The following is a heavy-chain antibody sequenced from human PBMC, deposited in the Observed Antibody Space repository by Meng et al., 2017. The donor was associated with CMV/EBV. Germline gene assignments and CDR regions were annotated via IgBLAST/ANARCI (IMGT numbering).Heavy chain of an antibody. V-gene: IGHV2-5*02. D-gene: IGHD6-6*01. CDR2: IYWDDDK. J-gene: IGHJ5*02. Sequence: QNTLKESGPTLVKPTQTLTLTCPFSGFSLSTSGVGVGWIRQPPGKALEWLALIYWDDDKRYSPSLKSRLTITKDTSKNQVVLTMTNMDPVDTATYYCAHSPSLQLVRHWFDPWGQGTLVTVSS. CDR3: AHSPSLQLVRHWFDP. CDR1: GFSLSTSGVG.